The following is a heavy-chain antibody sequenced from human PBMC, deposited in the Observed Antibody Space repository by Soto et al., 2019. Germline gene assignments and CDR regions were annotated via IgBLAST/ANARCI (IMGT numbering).Heavy chain of an antibody. Sequence: PSETLSLTCAVSGGSISSSNWWSWVRQPPGKGLEWIGEIYHSGSTNYNPSPKSRVTISVDKSKNQFSLKLSSVTAADTAVYYCASYXRGHPPADRGPFGSWPVWGQGTLVTVSS. CDR3: ASYXRGHPPADRGPFGSWPV. J-gene: IGHJ4*02. D-gene: IGHD3-10*02. CDR2: IYHSGST. CDR1: GGSISSSNW. V-gene: IGHV4-4*02.